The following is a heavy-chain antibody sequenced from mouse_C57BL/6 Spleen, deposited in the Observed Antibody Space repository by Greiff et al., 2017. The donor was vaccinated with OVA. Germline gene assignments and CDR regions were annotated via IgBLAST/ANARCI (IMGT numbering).Heavy chain of an antibody. CDR2: IDPSDSYT. D-gene: IGHD2-4*01. V-gene: IGHV1-69*01. CDR3: ARSGLRLRSMDY. J-gene: IGHJ4*01. Sequence: QVQLQQPGAELVMPGASVKLSCKASGYTFTSYWMHWVKQRPGQGLEWIGEIDPSDSYTNYNQKFKGKSTLTVDKSSSTAYMQLSSLTSEDSAVYYCARSGLRLRSMDYWGQGTSVTVSS. CDR1: GYTFTSYW.